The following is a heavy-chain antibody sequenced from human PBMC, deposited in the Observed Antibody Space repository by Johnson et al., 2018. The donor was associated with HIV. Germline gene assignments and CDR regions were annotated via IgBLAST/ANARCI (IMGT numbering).Heavy chain of an antibody. CDR2: IRYDGFNK. D-gene: IGHD6-13*01. CDR1: GFTFSSYG. Sequence: QVQLVESGGGVVQPGGSLRLSCATSGFTFSSYGMHWVRQAPGKGLAWVAFIRYDGFNKSFADSVKGRFTISRDNSKNSLYLQMNSLRTEDTAFYYCARARDRSSITASLVDGFDIWGQGTMVTVSS. CDR3: ARARDRSSITASLVDGFDI. V-gene: IGHV3-30*02. J-gene: IGHJ3*02.